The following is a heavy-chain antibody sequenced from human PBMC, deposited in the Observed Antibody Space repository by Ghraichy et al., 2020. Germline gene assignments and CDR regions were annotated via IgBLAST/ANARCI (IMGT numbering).Heavy chain of an antibody. Sequence: GGSRRLSCAASGFTFSNHDMNWVRQVSGKGLEWVSYISASSSSIYYADSVEGRFTSSRDNANNLMYLQMNTLRAEDTAVYYCASLEWGPNYWGQGTLVTVSS. D-gene: IGHD3-3*01. J-gene: IGHJ4*02. CDR3: ASLEWGPNY. V-gene: IGHV3-48*01. CDR2: ISASSSSI. CDR1: GFTFSNHD.